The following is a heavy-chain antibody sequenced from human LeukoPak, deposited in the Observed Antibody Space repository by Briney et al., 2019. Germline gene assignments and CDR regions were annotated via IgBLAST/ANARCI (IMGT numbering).Heavy chain of an antibody. Sequence: GGSLRLSCAASGFTFTSFAMSWVRQAPGKGLEWVSAISASSGTTYYADSVKGRFTISRDNSNNTLFLQMNTLRAEDTAIYYCPKDSTGSDCFDYWGQGTLVTVSS. J-gene: IGHJ4*02. V-gene: IGHV3-23*01. D-gene: IGHD1-1*01. CDR2: ISASSGTT. CDR1: GFTFTSFA. CDR3: PKDSTGSDCFDY.